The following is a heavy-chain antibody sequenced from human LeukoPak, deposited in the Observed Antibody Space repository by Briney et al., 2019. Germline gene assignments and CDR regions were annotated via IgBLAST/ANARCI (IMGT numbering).Heavy chain of an antibody. CDR2: ISGSGGST. V-gene: IGHV3-23*01. CDR1: GFTFSGYA. J-gene: IGHJ4*02. CDR3: AVAYCGGDCYSGGYFDY. D-gene: IGHD2-21*01. Sequence: PGGSLRLSCAASGFTFSGYAMSWVRQAPGKGLEWVSAISGSGGSTYYADSVKGRFTISRDNSKDTLYLQMNSLRAEDTAVYYCAVAYCGGDCYSGGYFDYWGQGTLVTVSS.